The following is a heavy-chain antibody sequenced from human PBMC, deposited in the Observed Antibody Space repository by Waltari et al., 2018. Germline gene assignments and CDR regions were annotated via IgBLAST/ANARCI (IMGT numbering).Heavy chain of an antibody. V-gene: IGHV4-59*12. J-gene: IGHJ4*02. Sequence: QVQLQESGPGLVKPSETLSLTCTVPGDSIRTYYWTWIRQPPGKGLEWIGYIYYSGSTNYNPSLKSRVTISVDTSKNQFSLKLTSVTAADTAVYYCARAERWLQPDYWGQGTLVTVSS. D-gene: IGHD5-12*01. CDR1: GDSIRTYY. CDR2: IYYSGST. CDR3: ARAERWLQPDY.